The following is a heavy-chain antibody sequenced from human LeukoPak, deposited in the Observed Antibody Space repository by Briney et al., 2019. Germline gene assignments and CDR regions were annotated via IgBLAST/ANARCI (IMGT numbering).Heavy chain of an antibody. CDR1: GFTFDDYA. V-gene: IGHV3-9*01. CDR2: ISWNSGSI. J-gene: IGHJ4*02. CDR3: AKAYVNKGPLWFGECD. D-gene: IGHD3-10*01. Sequence: GGSLRLSCAASGFTFDDYAMHWVRQAPGKGLEWVSGISWNSGSIGYADSVKGRFTISRDNAKNSLYLQMNSLRAEDTALYYCAKAYVNKGPLWFGECDWGQGTLVTVSS.